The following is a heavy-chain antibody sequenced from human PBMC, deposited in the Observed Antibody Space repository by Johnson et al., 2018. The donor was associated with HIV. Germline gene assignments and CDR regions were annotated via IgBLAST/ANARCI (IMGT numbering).Heavy chain of an antibody. J-gene: IGHJ3*02. CDR2: ISYDGTKK. CDR3: AKWSIVGATFSDAFDI. CDR1: GFTFSQFA. V-gene: IGHV3-30-3*02. Sequence: QVQLVESGGGVVRPGGSLRLSCAASGFTFSQFAMHWVRQAPGKGLEWVAIISYDGTKKYYADSVKGRFTISRDNSKNTLYLQMNSLRAEDTAVYYCAKWSIVGATFSDAFDIWGQGTMVTVSS. D-gene: IGHD1-26*01.